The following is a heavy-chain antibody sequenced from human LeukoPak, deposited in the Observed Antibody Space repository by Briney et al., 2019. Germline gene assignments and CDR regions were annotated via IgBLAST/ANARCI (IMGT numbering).Heavy chain of an antibody. CDR3: AREGSIAARRGPYWYFDL. CDR1: GFTFSSYA. V-gene: IGHV3-30-3*01. CDR2: ISYDGSNK. D-gene: IGHD6-6*01. Sequence: GRSLRLSCAASGFTFSSYAMHWVRQAPGKGLEWVAVISYDGSNKYYADSVKGRFTISRDNSKNTLYLQMNSLRAEDTAVYYCAREGSIAARRGPYWYFDLWGRGTLVTVSS. J-gene: IGHJ2*01.